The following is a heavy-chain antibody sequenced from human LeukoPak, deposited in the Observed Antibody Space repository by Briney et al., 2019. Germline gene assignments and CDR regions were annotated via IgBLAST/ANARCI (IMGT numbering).Heavy chain of an antibody. D-gene: IGHD1-26*01. Sequence: ASVKVSCKASGYSLINYGVSWVRQAPGQGPEWMGWISADNGNTNYAQKLQGRVTMTTDTSTSTAYMELRSLRSDDTAVYYCGRDWSGSYSWARFYYYGMDVWGQGTTVTVSS. CDR3: GRDWSGSYSWARFYYYGMDV. CDR1: GYSLINYG. CDR2: ISADNGNT. J-gene: IGHJ6*02. V-gene: IGHV1-18*01.